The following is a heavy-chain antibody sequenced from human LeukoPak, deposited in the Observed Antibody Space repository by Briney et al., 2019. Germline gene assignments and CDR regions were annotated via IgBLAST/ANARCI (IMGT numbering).Heavy chain of an antibody. D-gene: IGHD2-2*01. CDR2: IKQDGSEK. V-gene: IGHV3-7*01. Sequence: GGSLRLSCAASGFTFSSYWMSWVRQAPGKGLEWVANIKQDGSEKYYVDSVKGRFTISRDNAKNSLYLQMNSLRAEDTAVYYCARGLLPCSSTSCSGYYMDVWGKGTTVTVSS. J-gene: IGHJ6*03. CDR1: GFTFSSYW. CDR3: ARGLLPCSSTSCSGYYMDV.